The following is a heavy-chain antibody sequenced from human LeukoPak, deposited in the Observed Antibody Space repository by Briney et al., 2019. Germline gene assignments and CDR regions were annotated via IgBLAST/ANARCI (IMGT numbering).Heavy chain of an antibody. CDR2: ISWNSGSI. Sequence: GGSLRLSCAASGFTFDDYAMHWVRQAPGKGLEWVSGISWNSGSIGYADSVKGRFTISRDNAKNSLYLQMNSLRAEDTALYYCAKDYYGSGSYFDYWGQGTLVTVSS. CDR1: GFTFDDYA. CDR3: AKDYYGSGSYFDY. J-gene: IGHJ4*02. V-gene: IGHV3-9*01. D-gene: IGHD3-10*01.